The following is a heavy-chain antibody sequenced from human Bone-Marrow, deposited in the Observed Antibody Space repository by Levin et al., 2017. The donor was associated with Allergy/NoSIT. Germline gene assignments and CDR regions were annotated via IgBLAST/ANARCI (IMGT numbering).Heavy chain of an antibody. CDR1: GFTFSSYA. CDR2: ISYDGSNK. D-gene: IGHD1-26*01. CDR3: ARVRSGSPLLRLPIGQRNFDY. V-gene: IGHV3-30-3*01. J-gene: IGHJ4*02. Sequence: GGSLRLSCAASGFTFSSYAMHWVRQAPGKGLEWVAVISYDGSNKYYADSVKGRFTISRDNSKNTLYLQMNSLRAEDTAVYYCARVRSGSPLLRLPIGQRNFDYWGQGTLVTVSS.